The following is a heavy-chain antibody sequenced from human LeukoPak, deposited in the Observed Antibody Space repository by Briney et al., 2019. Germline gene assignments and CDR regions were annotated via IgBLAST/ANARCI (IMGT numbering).Heavy chain of an antibody. CDR3: ARHAPRHGSGSYSSPLDAFDI. Sequence: SETLSLTCTVSGGSISSSSYYWGWIRQPPGKGLEWIGSIYYSGSTYYNPSLKSRVTISVDTSKNQFSLKLSSVTAADTAVYYCARHAPRHGSGSYSSPLDAFDIWGQGTMVTVSS. J-gene: IGHJ3*02. CDR1: GGSISSSSYY. V-gene: IGHV4-39*01. D-gene: IGHD3-10*01. CDR2: IYYSGST.